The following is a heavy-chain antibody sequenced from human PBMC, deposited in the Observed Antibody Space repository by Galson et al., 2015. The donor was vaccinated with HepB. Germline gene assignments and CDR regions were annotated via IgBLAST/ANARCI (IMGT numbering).Heavy chain of an antibody. V-gene: IGHV1-18*01. CDR1: GYIFTRYY. CDR3: TRDISDFEEWDPRTRAFDI. Sequence: SVKVSCKGSGYIFTRYYIAWVRQAPGQGLEWMGCINSYNGNRKYAQKFQGRVTMTRDTSTNTVYMELRSLRSDDTAIYYCTRDISDFEEWDPRTRAFDIWGQGTLVTVSS. D-gene: IGHD1-26*01. CDR2: INSYNGNR. J-gene: IGHJ3*02.